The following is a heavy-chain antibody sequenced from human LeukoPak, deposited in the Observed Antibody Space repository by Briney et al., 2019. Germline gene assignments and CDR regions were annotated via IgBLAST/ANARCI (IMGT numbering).Heavy chain of an antibody. CDR1: GFTFSSYA. V-gene: IGHV3-30*04. CDR3: ARELSGTLGY. D-gene: IGHD1-20*01. J-gene: IGHJ4*02. Sequence: PGGSLRLSCAASGFTFSSYAMHWVRRAPGKGLEWVAVISYDGSNKYYADSVRGRFTISRDNSKNTLYLQMNSLRAEDTAVYYCARELSGTLGYWGQGTLVTVSS. CDR2: ISYDGSNK.